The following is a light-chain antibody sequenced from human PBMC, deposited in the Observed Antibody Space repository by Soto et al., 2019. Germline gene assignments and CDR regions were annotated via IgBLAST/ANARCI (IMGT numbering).Light chain of an antibody. CDR1: QGISSY. Sequence: IQLTQSPSSLSASVGDRVTITCRASQGISSYLAWYQQTPGMAPKLLIYAASTLQTGVPSRFGGSGSGTDFTLTISSLQPEDFATYYCQQVNSYPITFGQGTRLEIK. CDR2: AAS. J-gene: IGKJ5*01. V-gene: IGKV1-9*01. CDR3: QQVNSYPIT.